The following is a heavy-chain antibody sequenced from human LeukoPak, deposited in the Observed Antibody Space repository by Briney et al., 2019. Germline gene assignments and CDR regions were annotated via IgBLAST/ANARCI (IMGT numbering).Heavy chain of an antibody. CDR3: ARLGLYTSSWHRYYYFDY. CDR1: GGSFNDYS. Sequence: SETLSLTCGVHGGSFNDYSWTWIRQSPGKGLEWIGEINHSGSTSYNPSLKSRFTMSVYASKNQFSLRLSSVPAADTAVYYCARLGLYTSSWHRYYYFDYWGQGTLVTVSS. J-gene: IGHJ4*02. CDR2: INHSGST. D-gene: IGHD6-13*01. V-gene: IGHV4-34*01.